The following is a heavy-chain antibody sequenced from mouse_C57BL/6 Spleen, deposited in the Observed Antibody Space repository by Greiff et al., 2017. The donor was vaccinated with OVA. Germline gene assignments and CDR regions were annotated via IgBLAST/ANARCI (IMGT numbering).Heavy chain of an antibody. D-gene: IGHD1-1*01. CDR3: ASSYYYVPFAY. V-gene: IGHV1-76*01. Sequence: VQLQQSGAELVRPGASVKLSCKASGYTFTDYYINWVKQRPGQGLEWIARIYPGSGNTYYNEKFKGKATLTAEKSSSTAYMQLSSLTSEDSAVYFCASSYYYVPFAYWGQGTLVTVSA. J-gene: IGHJ3*01. CDR2: IYPGSGNT. CDR1: GYTFTDYY.